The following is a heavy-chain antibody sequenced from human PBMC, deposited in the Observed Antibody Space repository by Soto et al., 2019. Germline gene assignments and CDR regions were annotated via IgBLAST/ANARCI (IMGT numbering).Heavy chain of an antibody. V-gene: IGHV1-69*01. Sequence: QVQLVQSGAEVKKPGSSVKVSCKASGGTFSSYAISWVRQAPGQGLEWMGGIIPIFGTANYAQKFQGRVTSSADESTSPAYMGLSSLRAEETAVYYCASRMATSTGPFDYWGQRTLVPFSS. CDR1: GGTFSSYA. D-gene: IGHD5-12*01. CDR2: IIPIFGTA. CDR3: ASRMATSTGPFDY. J-gene: IGHJ4*02.